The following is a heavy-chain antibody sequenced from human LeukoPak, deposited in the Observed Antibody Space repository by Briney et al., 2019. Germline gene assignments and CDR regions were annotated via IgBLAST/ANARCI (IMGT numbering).Heavy chain of an antibody. J-gene: IGHJ4*02. CDR2: ISSSSSYT. CDR3: ARSTTYYDSSGNDY. CDR1: GFTFSDYY. Sequence: KSGGSLRLSCAASGFTFSDYYMSWIRQAPGKGLEWVSYISSSSSYTNYAGSVKGRFTISRDNAKNSLYLQMNSLRAEDTAVYYCARSTTYYDSSGNDYWGQGTLVTVSS. D-gene: IGHD3-22*01. V-gene: IGHV3-11*03.